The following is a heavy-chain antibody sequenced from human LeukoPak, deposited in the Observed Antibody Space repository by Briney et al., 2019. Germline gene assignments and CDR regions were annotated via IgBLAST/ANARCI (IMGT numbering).Heavy chain of an antibody. CDR3: ARDFNWDSGPHGGNWFDP. V-gene: IGHV3-7*01. CDR2: VKQDGSEK. Sequence: GGSLRLSCAASGFTFDDYGMNWVRQAPGKGLEWVANVKQDGSEKYYVDSVKGRFTISRDNAKNSLYLQMNSLRAEDTAVYYCARDFNWDSGPHGGNWFDPWGQGTLVTVSS. CDR1: GFTFDDYG. D-gene: IGHD1-1*01. J-gene: IGHJ5*02.